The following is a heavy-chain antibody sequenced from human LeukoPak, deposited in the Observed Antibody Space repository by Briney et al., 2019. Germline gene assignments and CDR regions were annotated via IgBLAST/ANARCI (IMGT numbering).Heavy chain of an antibody. CDR2: IYYSGST. V-gene: IGHV4-30-4*01. CDR3: ANYPLASGSGSYFDS. CDR1: GGPVSSGDYY. J-gene: IGHJ4*02. Sequence: PSQTLSLTCTVSGGPVSSGDYYWSWIGQPPGKGLEWIGYIYYSGSTYYNPSLKSRLTISVDTSKNQFSLILNSVTAADTAVYYCANYPLASGSGSYFDSWGQGTLVTVSS. D-gene: IGHD3-10*01.